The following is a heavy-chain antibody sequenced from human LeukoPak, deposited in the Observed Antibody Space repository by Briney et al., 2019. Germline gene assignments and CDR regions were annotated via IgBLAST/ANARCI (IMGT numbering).Heavy chain of an antibody. CDR1: GGSISSSSYY. CDR2: IYYSGST. Sequence: SETLSLTCTVSGGSISSSSYYWGWIRQPPGTGLEWIGSIYYSGSTYYNPSLKSRVTISVDTSKSQFSLKLSSVTAADTAVYYCARHPATAIEMATTTDFDYWGQGTLVTVSS. D-gene: IGHD5-24*01. V-gene: IGHV4-39*01. CDR3: ARHPATAIEMATTTDFDY. J-gene: IGHJ4*02.